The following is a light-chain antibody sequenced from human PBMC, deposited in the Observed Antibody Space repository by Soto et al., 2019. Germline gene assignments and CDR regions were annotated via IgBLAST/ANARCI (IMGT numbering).Light chain of an antibody. J-gene: IGKJ4*01. CDR2: GAS. V-gene: IGKV3-15*01. Sequence: EIVMTQSPATLSVSPGERATLSCRASQSVSSDLAWYQQKPGQAPRLLIYGASTRATDIPDRFSGSGSGTEFTLNISSLQSEDFAVYHCQQYNNWPRSLTFGGGTRVEIK. CDR3: QQYNNWPRSLT. CDR1: QSVSSD.